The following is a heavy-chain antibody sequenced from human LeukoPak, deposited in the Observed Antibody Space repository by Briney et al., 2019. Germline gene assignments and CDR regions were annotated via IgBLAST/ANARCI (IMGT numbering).Heavy chain of an antibody. CDR3: ARDYYDSGSYSWFDP. Sequence: PSETLSLTCTVSGGSVSSGSYYWSWIRQPPGKGLEWIGYIYYSGSTNYNPSLKSRVTISLDTSKNQFSLKLSSVTAADTAVYYCARDYYDSGSYSWFDPWGQGTLVTVSS. CDR2: IYYSGST. CDR1: GGSVSSGSYY. J-gene: IGHJ5*02. D-gene: IGHD3-10*01. V-gene: IGHV4-61*01.